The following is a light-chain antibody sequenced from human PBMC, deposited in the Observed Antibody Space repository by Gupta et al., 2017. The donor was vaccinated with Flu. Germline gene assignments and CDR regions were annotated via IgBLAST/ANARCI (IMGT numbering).Light chain of an antibody. J-gene: IGKJ1*01. V-gene: IGKV1-5*03. CDR3: QQYFSYRT. Sequence: DIRMTQSPSTLSASIGDTVTISCRASQNIDGWLDWYQLKPGKAPKLLIYKASSLENGVPSRFSGSGSGTIFTLTITGLQRDDSATYFWQQYFSYRTFGQGTKVEIK. CDR1: QNIDGW. CDR2: KAS.